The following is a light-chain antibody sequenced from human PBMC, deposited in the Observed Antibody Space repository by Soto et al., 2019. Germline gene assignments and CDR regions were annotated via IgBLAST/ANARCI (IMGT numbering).Light chain of an antibody. J-gene: IGKJ1*01. CDR2: GVS. Sequence: EIVLTQSPGTLSLSPGEGATLPCRASQSVSSSYLAWYQQKPGQAPRLLIYGVSGRATGIPDRFSGSGSGTDFTLTISRLEPEDFAVYYCQQYNNWPPGTFGQGTKVEIK. CDR3: QQYNNWPPGT. V-gene: IGKV3-20*01. CDR1: QSVSSSY.